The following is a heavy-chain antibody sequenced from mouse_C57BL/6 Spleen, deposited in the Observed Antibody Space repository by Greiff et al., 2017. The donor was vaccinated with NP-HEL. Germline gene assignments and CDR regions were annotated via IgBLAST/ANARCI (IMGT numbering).Heavy chain of an antibody. J-gene: IGHJ2*01. CDR3: ARDSTGTLDY. Sequence: VQGVESGAELARPGASVKLSCKASGYTFTSYGISWVKQRTGQGLEWIGEIYPRSGNTYYNEKFKGKATLTADKSSSTAYMELRSLTSEDSAVYFCARDSTGTLDYWGQGTTLTVSS. CDR2: IYPRSGNT. D-gene: IGHD4-1*02. V-gene: IGHV1-81*01. CDR1: GYTFTSYG.